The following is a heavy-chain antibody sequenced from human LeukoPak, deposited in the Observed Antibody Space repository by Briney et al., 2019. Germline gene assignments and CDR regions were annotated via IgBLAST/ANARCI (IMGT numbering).Heavy chain of an antibody. CDR2: IRYDGSNK. D-gene: IGHD6-6*01. J-gene: IGHJ4*02. V-gene: IGHV3-30*02. CDR3: AKDLVLSAARPY. Sequence: GGSLRLSCAASGFTFSSYGMHWVHQAPGKGLEWVAFIRYDGSNKYYADSVKGRFTISRDNSKNTLYLQMNSLRAEDTAVYYCAKDLVLSAARPYWGQGTLVTVSS. CDR1: GFTFSSYG.